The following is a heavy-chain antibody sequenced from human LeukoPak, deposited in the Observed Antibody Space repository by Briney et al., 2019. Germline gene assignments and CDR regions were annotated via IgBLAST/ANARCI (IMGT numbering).Heavy chain of an antibody. CDR2: MYYSGST. Sequence: SSETLSLTCTVSGGSISSYYWSWIRQPPGKGLEWIGYMYYSGSTNYNPSTNYNPSLKSRVTISVDTSKNQFSLKLSSVTAADTAVYYCASRGYSGYLVDYWGQGTLVTVSS. CDR1: GGSISSYY. J-gene: IGHJ4*02. V-gene: IGHV4-59*01. D-gene: IGHD5-12*01. CDR3: ASRGYSGYLVDY.